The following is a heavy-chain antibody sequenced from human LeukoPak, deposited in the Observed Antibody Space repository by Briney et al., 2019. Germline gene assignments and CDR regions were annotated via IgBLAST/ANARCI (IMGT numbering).Heavy chain of an antibody. V-gene: IGHV4-34*01. CDR2: INQSGIT. CDR3: AKYGEYSVFDLSH. CDR1: GGSFSGYS. J-gene: IGHJ4*02. D-gene: IGHD5/OR15-5a*01. Sequence: PSETLSLTCAVFGGSFSGYSWTWIRQPPGRGLEWIGEINQSGITKYNPSFKSRVTISVDTSENQFSLKLTSLTAADTAVYYCAKYGEYSVFDLSHWGQGTLVTVSS.